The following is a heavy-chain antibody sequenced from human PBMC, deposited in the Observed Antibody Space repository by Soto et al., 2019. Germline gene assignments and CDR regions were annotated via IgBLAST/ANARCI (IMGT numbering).Heavy chain of an antibody. CDR3: XXXXXXXXXXXFYPC. V-gene: IGHV3-66*01. D-gene: IGHD3-3*01. CDR1: GFTVNSNY. J-gene: IGHJ4*02. CDR2: IYSDGST. Sequence: EVQLVESGGGLVQPGGSLRLSCAASGFTVNSNYMSWVRQAPGKGLEWVSVIYSDGSTYYADSVKGRFIISRDNSNNTXXXXXXXXXXXXXXXXXXXXXXXXXXXXXFYPCXGQGTLVTVSS.